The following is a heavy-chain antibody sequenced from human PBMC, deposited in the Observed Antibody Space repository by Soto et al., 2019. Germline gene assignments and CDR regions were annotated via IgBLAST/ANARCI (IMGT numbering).Heavy chain of an antibody. CDR3: ARFHDVLTAYYTY. CDR1: GFTFSDYA. CDR2: ISPSGADT. V-gene: IGHV3-23*01. J-gene: IGHJ4*02. Sequence: GGSLRLSCTASGFTFSDYAMTWVRQAPGEGLEWVSTISPSGADTYYAGSVKGRFTISRDNSKNTLYLQMNSLRAEDTAVYYCARFHDVLTAYYTYWGQGTLVTVSS. D-gene: IGHD3-9*01.